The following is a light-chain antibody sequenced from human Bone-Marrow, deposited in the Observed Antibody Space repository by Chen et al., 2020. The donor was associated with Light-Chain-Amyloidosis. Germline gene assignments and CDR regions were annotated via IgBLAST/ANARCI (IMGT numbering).Light chain of an antibody. CDR1: QDIGDW. Sequence: DIRMTQSPSTRSASVGDRVTITCRASQDIGDWLAWFQQKPGRAPNLLIYRASNLESGVPSRFTGSGSGTDFTLTISSLQPDDFATYFCQQYKSYTFTFGPGTKL. CDR3: QQYKSYTFT. J-gene: IGKJ2*01. V-gene: IGKV1-5*03. CDR2: RAS.